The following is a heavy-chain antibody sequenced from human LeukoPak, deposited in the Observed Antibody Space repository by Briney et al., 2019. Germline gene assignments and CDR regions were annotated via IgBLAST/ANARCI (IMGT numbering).Heavy chain of an antibody. D-gene: IGHD3-22*01. CDR2: IYHSGST. CDR3: ARSRNYYDSSGSAGRYFDY. V-gene: IGHV4-30-2*01. J-gene: IGHJ4*02. CDR1: GGSISSGGYS. Sequence: SQTLSLTCAVSGGSISSGGYSWSWIRQPPGKGLEWIGYIYHSGSTYYNPSLKSRVTISVDRSKNQFSLKLSSVTAADTAVYYCARSRNYYDSSGSAGRYFDYWGQGTLVTVSS.